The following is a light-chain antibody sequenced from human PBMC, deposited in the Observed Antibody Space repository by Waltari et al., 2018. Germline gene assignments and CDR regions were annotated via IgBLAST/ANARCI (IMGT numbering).Light chain of an antibody. V-gene: IGLV2-11*01. J-gene: IGLJ1*01. CDR3: CSYAGSYTYV. Sequence: SALTQPRSVSGSPGQSVTISCTGTSSHVGGYNYVSWYQQHPGKAPKRMIYDVSKRPSGVPDRFSGSKSGNTACLTISGLQAEDEADYSCCSYAGSYTYVFGTGTKVTVL. CDR1: SSHVGGYNY. CDR2: DVS.